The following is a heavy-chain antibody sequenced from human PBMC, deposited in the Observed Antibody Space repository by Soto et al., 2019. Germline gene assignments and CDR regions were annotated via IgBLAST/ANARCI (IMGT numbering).Heavy chain of an antibody. CDR1: GFTFTSSA. CDR2: IVVGSGNT. Sequence: AVKVSCKASGFTFTSSAVQWVRQARGQRLEWIGWIVVGSGNTNYAQKFQERVTITRDMSTSTAYMELSSLRSEDTAVYYCAISFWSGTYYFDYWGQGTLVTVSS. J-gene: IGHJ4*02. D-gene: IGHD3-3*01. CDR3: AISFWSGTYYFDY. V-gene: IGHV1-58*01.